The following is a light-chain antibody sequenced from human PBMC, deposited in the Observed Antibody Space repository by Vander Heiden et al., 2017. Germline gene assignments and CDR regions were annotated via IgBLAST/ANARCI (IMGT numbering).Light chain of an antibody. CDR2: GAS. Sequence: DIVITQSPATLSVSPGERATLSCRASQSITSDLAWYQQISGQAPRLLIYGASTRATGVAARFSGSGSGTEFTLTVSSLQSEDFAVYYCQQYTSWPFTFGQGTNLEIK. CDR3: QQYTSWPFT. CDR1: QSITSD. J-gene: IGKJ2*01. V-gene: IGKV3-15*01.